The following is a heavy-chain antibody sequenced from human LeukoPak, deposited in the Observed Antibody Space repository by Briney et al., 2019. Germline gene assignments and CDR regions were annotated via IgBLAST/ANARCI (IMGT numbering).Heavy chain of an antibody. CDR3: AKSDIVATIPSGFDY. CDR2: IIPIFNTA. J-gene: IGHJ4*02. V-gene: IGHV1-69*13. D-gene: IGHD5-12*01. Sequence: SVKVSCKASGYTFTGYYMHWVRQAPGQGLEWMGEIIPIFNTANYAQKFQGRVTVTADESTSTAYMELSGLRSEDTAVYYCAKSDIVATIPSGFDYWGQGTLVTVSS. CDR1: GYTFTGYY.